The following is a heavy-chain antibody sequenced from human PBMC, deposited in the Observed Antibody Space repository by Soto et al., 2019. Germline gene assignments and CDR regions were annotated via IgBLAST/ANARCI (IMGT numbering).Heavy chain of an antibody. V-gene: IGHV5-51*01. CDR3: ARRSLGELSFADTIDY. CDR2: IYPGDSDT. J-gene: IGHJ4*02. CDR1: GYSFTSYW. D-gene: IGHD3-16*02. Sequence: GESLKISCKGSGYSFTSYWIGWVRQMPGKGLEWMGIIYPGDSDTRYSPSFQGQVTISADKSISTAYLQWSSLKASDTAMYYCARRSLGELSFADTIDYWGQGTLVTVSS.